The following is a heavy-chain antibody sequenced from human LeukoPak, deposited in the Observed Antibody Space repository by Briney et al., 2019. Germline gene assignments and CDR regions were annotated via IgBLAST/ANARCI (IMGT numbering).Heavy chain of an antibody. CDR2: ISGSSSHI. CDR1: GFPFSDYS. V-gene: IGHV3-21*01. D-gene: IGHD4-11*01. J-gene: IGHJ6*02. CDR3: ARELTTVTTQGMDV. Sequence: PGGSLRLSCAASGFPFSDYSMHWVRQAPGKGLEWVSSISGSSSHIYYADSVKGRFTISRDNAKNSLNLQMNSLRGEDTAVYYCARELTTVTTQGMDVWGQGTTVTVSS.